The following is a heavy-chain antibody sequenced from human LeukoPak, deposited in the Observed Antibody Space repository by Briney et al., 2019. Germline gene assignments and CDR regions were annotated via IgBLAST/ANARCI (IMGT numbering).Heavy chain of an antibody. D-gene: IGHD3-3*01. CDR2: IYYSGST. J-gene: IGHJ4*02. CDR1: GGSISSGDYY. CDR3: ARGHYDFWSGYYTQLAGYYFDY. V-gene: IGHV4-30-4*08. Sequence: PSQTLSLTCTVSGGSISSGDYYWSWIRQTPGKGLEWIGYIYYSGSTYYNPSLKSRVTISVDTSKNQFSLKLSSVTAADTAVYYCARGHYDFWSGYYTQLAGYYFDYWGQGTPVTVSS.